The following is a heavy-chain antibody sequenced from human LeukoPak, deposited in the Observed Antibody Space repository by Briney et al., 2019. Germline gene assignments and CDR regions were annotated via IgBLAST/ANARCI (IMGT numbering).Heavy chain of an antibody. D-gene: IGHD1-26*01. CDR3: EREGDVVEATIDS. J-gene: IGHJ4*02. CDR2: IYYSVNT. Sequence: SETLSLTCTVSGGSISSSSYFWGWIRQPPGKGLEWIGSIYYSVNTYYNPSLKSRLTISLDTSKNQFSLKLSSVTAADTAVYYCEREGDVVEATIDSWGQGTRVTVSS. CDR1: GGSISSSSYF. V-gene: IGHV4-39*07.